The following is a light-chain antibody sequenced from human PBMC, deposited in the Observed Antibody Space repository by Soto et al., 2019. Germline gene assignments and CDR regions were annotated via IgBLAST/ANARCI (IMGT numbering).Light chain of an antibody. Sequence: DIQMTQSPSTVSASVGDRVTITCRASQSLSGWLAWYQQKPGKAPKLLISDASDLESGVPSTFSGSGSGTEFTLTLSSLQPDDFATYYCQQYHTYSYTFGQGTKLEIK. CDR2: DAS. CDR3: QQYHTYSYT. J-gene: IGKJ2*01. V-gene: IGKV1-5*01. CDR1: QSLSGW.